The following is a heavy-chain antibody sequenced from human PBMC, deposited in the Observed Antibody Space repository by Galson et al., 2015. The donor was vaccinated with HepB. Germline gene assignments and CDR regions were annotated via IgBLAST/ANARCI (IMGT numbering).Heavy chain of an antibody. CDR3: AMEAATGWFDP. V-gene: IGHV1-69*06. D-gene: IGHD2-15*01. CDR2: IIPIFGTA. CDR1: GGTFSSYA. J-gene: IGHJ5*02. Sequence: SVKVSCKASGGTFSSYAISWVRQAPGRGLEWMGGIIPIFGTANYAQKFQGRVTITADKSTSTAYMELSSLRSEDTAVYDCAMEAATGWFDPWGQGTLVTVSS.